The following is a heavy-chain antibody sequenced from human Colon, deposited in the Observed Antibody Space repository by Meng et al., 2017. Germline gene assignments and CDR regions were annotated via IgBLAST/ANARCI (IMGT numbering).Heavy chain of an antibody. J-gene: IGHJ4*02. D-gene: IGHD6-13*01. V-gene: IGHV4-4*07. CDR1: GGSLHGHF. CDR2: IYTSGTT. CDR3: VRMTRDSSNWYVDF. Sequence: SETLSLTCTVSGGSLHGHFWSWIRQPAGKGLEWIGRIYTSGTTNYNPSLKSRVTMSIDTSRTHFSLKVSPVTAADTAVYYCVRMTRDSSNWYVDFWGQGTLVTVSS.